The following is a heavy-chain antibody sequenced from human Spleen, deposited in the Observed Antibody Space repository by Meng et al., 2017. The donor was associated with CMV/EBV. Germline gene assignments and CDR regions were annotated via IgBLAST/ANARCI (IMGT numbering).Heavy chain of an antibody. CDR3: ARDPYSSSGSMDV. V-gene: IGHV3-48*04. Sequence: GESLKISCAASGFTFSSYSMNWVRQAPGKGLEWVSYISSSSSTIYYADSVKGRFTISRDNAKNSLYLQMNSLRAEDMAVYYCARDPYSSSGSMDVWGQGTTVTVSS. CDR2: ISSSSSTI. J-gene: IGHJ6*02. CDR1: GFTFSSYS. D-gene: IGHD6-6*01.